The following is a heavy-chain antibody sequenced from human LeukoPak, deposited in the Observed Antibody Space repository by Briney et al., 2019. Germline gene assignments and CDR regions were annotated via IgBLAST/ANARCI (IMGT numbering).Heavy chain of an antibody. CDR2: INPNSGGT. CDR1: GYTFTGYY. D-gene: IGHD3-9*01. CDR3: ATSPSYYDILTGYYRGDFDY. J-gene: IGHJ4*02. V-gene: IGHV1-2*06. Sequence: ASVKVSCKASGYTFTGYYMHWVRQAPGQGPEWVGRINPNSGGTNYAQKFQGRVTMTRDTSISTAYMELSRLRSDDTAVYYCATSPSYYDILTGYYRGDFDYWGQGTLVTVSS.